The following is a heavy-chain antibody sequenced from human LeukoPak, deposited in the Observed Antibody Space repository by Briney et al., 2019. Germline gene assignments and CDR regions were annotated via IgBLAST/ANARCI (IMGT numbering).Heavy chain of an antibody. Sequence: AGGSLRLSCAASGFTFSSYAMSWVRQAPGKGLEWVSAISGSGGSTYYADSVKGRFTISRDNSKNTLYLQMNSLRAEDTAVYYCAKEAGYYYDSSGYPYYFDYWGQGTLVTVSS. CDR1: GFTFSSYA. D-gene: IGHD3-22*01. CDR3: AKEAGYYYDSSGYPYYFDY. V-gene: IGHV3-23*01. CDR2: ISGSGGST. J-gene: IGHJ4*02.